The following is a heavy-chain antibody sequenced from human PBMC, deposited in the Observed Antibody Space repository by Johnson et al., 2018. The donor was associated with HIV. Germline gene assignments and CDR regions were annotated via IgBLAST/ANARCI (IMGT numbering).Heavy chain of an antibody. CDR1: GFTFSSYG. D-gene: IGHD1-14*01. CDR3: ARAARMRDAFDI. CDR2: IRYDGSNK. J-gene: IGHJ3*02. V-gene: IGHV3-30*02. Sequence: QVQLVESGGGVVQPGGSLRLSCAASGFTFSSYGMHWVRQAPGKGLEWVAFIRYDGSNKYYADSVKGRFTISRENAKNSLYLQMNSLRAGDTAVYYCARAARMRDAFDIWGQGTMVTVAS.